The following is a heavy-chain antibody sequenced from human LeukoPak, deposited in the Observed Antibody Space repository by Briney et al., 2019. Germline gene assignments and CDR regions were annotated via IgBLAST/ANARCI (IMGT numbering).Heavy chain of an antibody. CDR1: GGSISSYY. V-gene: IGHV4-4*07. D-gene: IGHD3-16*01. CDR2: IYTSGST. Sequence: PSETLSLTCTVSGGSISSYYWSWIRQPAGKGLKWIGRIYTSGSTNYNPSLKSRVTMSVDTSKNQFSLKLSSVTAADTAVYYCARDMTRKYYFDYWGQGTLVTVSS. CDR3: ARDMTRKYYFDY. J-gene: IGHJ4*02.